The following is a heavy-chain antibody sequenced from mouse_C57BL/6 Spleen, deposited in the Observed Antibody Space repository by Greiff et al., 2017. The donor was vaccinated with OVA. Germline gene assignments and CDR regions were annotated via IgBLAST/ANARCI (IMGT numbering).Heavy chain of an antibody. CDR2: IHPNSGST. V-gene: IGHV1-64*01. CDR3: VRSPTVVDAMDY. J-gene: IGHJ4*01. D-gene: IGHD1-1*01. Sequence: QVQLQQPGAELVKPGASVKLSCKASGYTFTSYWMHWVKQRPGQGLEWIGMIHPNSGSTNYNEKFKSKATLTVDKSSSTAYMQLSSLTSEDSAVYYCVRSPTVVDAMDYWGQGTSVTVSS. CDR1: GYTFTSYW.